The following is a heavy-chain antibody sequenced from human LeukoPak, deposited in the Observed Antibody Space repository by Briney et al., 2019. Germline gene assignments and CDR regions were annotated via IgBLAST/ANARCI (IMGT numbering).Heavy chain of an antibody. CDR2: ISYDGSNK. CDR3: ARDFLSREVGWGYNFGRKKNNLDY. V-gene: IGHV3-30*03. Sequence: GGSLRLSCAASGFTFSSYGMHWVRQAPGKGLEWVAVISYDGSNKYYADSVKGRFTISRDNAKNSLYLQMNSLRAEDTAVYYCARDFLSREVGWGYNFGRKKNNLDYWGQGTLVTVSS. D-gene: IGHD5-24*01. CDR1: GFTFSSYG. J-gene: IGHJ4*02.